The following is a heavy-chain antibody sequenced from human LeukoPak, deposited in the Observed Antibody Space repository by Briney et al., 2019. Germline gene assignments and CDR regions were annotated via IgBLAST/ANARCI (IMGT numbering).Heavy chain of an antibody. V-gene: IGHV3-9*01. CDR1: GFTFDDYA. J-gene: IGHJ4*02. D-gene: IGHD3-9*01. CDR2: ISWNSGSI. CDR3: AKDKNYDIFTGFDY. Sequence: GGSLRLSCAASGFTFDDYAMHWVRQVPGKGLEWVSGISWNSGSIGYADSVKGRFTISRDDAKNSLYLQMNSLRPEDTALYYCAKDKNYDIFTGFDYWGQGTLVTVSS.